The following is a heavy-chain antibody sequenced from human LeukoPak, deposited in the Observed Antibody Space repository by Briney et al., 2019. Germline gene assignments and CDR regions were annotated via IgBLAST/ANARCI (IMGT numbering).Heavy chain of an antibody. CDR3: AREEDYYDSSGYYVYGGWFDP. Sequence: SQTLSLTCAISGDSVSSNSAAWNWIRQSPSRGLEWLGRTYYRSKWYNDYAASVKSRITINPDTSKNQFSLQLNSVTPEDTAVYYCAREEDYYDSSGYYVYGGWFDPWGQGTLVTVSS. CDR1: GDSVSSNSAA. D-gene: IGHD3-22*01. V-gene: IGHV6-1*01. CDR2: TYYRSKWYN. J-gene: IGHJ5*02.